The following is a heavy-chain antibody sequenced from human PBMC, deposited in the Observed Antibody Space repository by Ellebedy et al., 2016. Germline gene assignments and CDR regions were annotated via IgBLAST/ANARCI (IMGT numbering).Heavy chain of an antibody. D-gene: IGHD6-6*01. CDR2: IYWDDDK. CDR3: ARRQRQLVRGGWDFFDS. J-gene: IGHJ4*02. CDR1: GFSLSTDGMG. Sequence: SGPTLVKPTQTLTLTCTFSGFSLSTDGMGVGWIRQPPGKALQWLALIYWDDDKRYSPSLKNRLAIIRDTSKNQVVLTLTNVDPVDTATYYCARRQRQLVRGGWDFFDSWGQGTLVTVSS. V-gene: IGHV2-5*02.